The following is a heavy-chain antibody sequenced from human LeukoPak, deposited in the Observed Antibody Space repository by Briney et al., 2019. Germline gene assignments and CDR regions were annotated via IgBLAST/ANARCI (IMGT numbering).Heavy chain of an antibody. CDR1: GGSISSYY. J-gene: IGHJ1*01. Sequence: SETLSLTCTVSGGSISSYYWSCIRQPPGKGLEWIWYIYYSGSTKYTPSLKSRVTISVDTSKNQFSLKLSSVTAADTAVYYCARHPPTNFEDGSGYPPQYCQHWGQGTLVTVSS. D-gene: IGHD3-10*01. V-gene: IGHV4-59*08. CDR3: ARHPPTNFEDGSGYPPQYCQH. CDR2: IYYSGST.